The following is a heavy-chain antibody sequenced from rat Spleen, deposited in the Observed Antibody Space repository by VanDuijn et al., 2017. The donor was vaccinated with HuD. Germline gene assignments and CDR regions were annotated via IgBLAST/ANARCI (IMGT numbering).Heavy chain of an antibody. V-gene: IGHV5-27*01. CDR3: TTADVYYGLGAY. CDR2: ISAGGDNT. D-gene: IGHD1-6*01. Sequence: EVQLVESGGGLVQPGRSMKLSCAASGFTFSNYDMAWVRQAPTKGLEWVAYISAGGDNTYYRDSVKGRFTVSRDTAKSTLYLQMDSLRSEDMATYYCTTADVYYGLGAYWGRGTLVTVSS. J-gene: IGHJ3*01. CDR1: GFTFSNYD.